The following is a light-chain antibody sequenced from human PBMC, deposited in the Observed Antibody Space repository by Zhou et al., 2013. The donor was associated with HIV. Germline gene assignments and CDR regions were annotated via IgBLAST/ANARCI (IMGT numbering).Light chain of an antibody. CDR3: QQRSNWAIT. CDR1: QSVGSY. CDR2: DAS. V-gene: IGKV3-11*01. Sequence: EIVMTQSPATLSVSPGERAILSCRASQSVGSYFAWYQQRPGQAPRLLIYDASNRATGIPARFSGSGSGADFTLTISSLEPEDFAVYYCQQRSNWAITFGQG. J-gene: IGKJ5*01.